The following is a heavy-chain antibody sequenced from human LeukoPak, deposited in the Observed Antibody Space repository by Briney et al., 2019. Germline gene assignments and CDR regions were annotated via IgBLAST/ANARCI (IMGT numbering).Heavy chain of an antibody. V-gene: IGHV3-49*04. CDR3: TRVIAVAGTGGGGYFDY. CDR2: IRSKAYGGTT. D-gene: IGHD6-19*01. J-gene: IGHJ4*02. Sequence: PGGSLRLSCTASGFTFGDYAMSWVRQAPGKGLEWVGFIRSKAYGGTTEYAASVKGRFTISRDDSKSIAYLQMNSLKTEDTAVYYCTRVIAVAGTGGGGYFDYWGQGTLVTVSS. CDR1: GFTFGDYA.